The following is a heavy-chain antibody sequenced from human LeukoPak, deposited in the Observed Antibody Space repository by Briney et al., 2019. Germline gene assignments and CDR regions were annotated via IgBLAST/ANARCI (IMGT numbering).Heavy chain of an antibody. D-gene: IGHD2-2*01. V-gene: IGHV3-74*01. CDR1: GFTLSNYW. Sequence: PGGCLRLSCAASGFTLSNYWMHWVRQPPGKGLVWVSRLNTDGTAPGYTDSVKGRFTTSRDNAKNTLFLQMNSLRADDTAVYYCAKPARPSVVVPAAHPTYYYYYYYMDVWGKGTTVTVSS. CDR3: AKPARPSVVVPAAHPTYYYYYYYMDV. CDR2: LNTDGTAP. J-gene: IGHJ6*03.